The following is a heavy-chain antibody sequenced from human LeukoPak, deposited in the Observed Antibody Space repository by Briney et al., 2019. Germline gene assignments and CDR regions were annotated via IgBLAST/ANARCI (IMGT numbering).Heavy chain of an antibody. CDR3: ARDRAYYYDSSGYWYFDL. CDR2: IYYSGST. D-gene: IGHD3-22*01. CDR1: VGSISSYY. Sequence: SETLSLTCTVSVGSISSYYWSWLRQPPGKGLEWLGYIYYSGSTNYNPSLKSRVTISVDTSKNQFSLKLSSVTAADTAVYYCARDRAYYYDSSGYWYFDLWGRGTLVTVSS. J-gene: IGHJ2*01. V-gene: IGHV4-59*01.